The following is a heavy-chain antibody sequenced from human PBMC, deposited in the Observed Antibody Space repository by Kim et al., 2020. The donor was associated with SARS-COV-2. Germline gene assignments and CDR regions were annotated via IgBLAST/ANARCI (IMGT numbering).Heavy chain of an antibody. CDR2: IYPGDSDT. CDR1: GYSFTSYW. D-gene: IGHD6-6*01. J-gene: IGHJ2*01. V-gene: IGHV5-51*01. Sequence: GESLKISCKGSGYSFTSYWIGWVRQMPGKGLEWMGIIYPGDSDTRYSPSFQGQVTISADKSISTAYLQWSSLKASDTAMYYCARRGIAARPYWYFDLWGRGTLVTVSS. CDR3: ARRGIAARPYWYFDL.